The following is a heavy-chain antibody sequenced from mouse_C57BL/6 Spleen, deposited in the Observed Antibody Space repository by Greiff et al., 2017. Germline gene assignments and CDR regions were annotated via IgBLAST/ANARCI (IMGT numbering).Heavy chain of an antibody. D-gene: IGHD1-1*01. J-gene: IGHJ2*01. CDR1: GYTFTSYW. Sequence: QVQLQQPGAELVMPGASVKLSCKASGYTFTSYWMHWVKQRPGQGLEWIGEIDPSDSYTNYNQKFNGRSTLTVDKSSSTAYMQLSSLTSEDSAVYYCTLMTTVVATGYFDYWGQGTTLTVSS. V-gene: IGHV1-69*01. CDR2: IDPSDSYT. CDR3: TLMTTVVATGYFDY.